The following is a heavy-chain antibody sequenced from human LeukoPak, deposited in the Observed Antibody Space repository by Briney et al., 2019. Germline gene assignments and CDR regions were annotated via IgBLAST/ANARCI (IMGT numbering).Heavy chain of an antibody. CDR2: INHSGST. J-gene: IGHJ4*02. CDR1: GGSISSHY. CDR3: ARGSEFGEAYHYFDY. Sequence: SETLSLTCTVSGGSISSHYWSWIRQPPGKGLEWIGEINHSGSTNYNPSLKSRVTISVDTSKNQFSLKLSSVTAADTAVYYCARGSEFGEAYHYFDYWGQGTLVTVSS. V-gene: IGHV4-34*01. D-gene: IGHD3-10*01.